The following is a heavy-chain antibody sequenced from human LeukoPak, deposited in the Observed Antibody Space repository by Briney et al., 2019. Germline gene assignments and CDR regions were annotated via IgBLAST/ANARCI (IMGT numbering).Heavy chain of an antibody. D-gene: IGHD3-10*01. CDR2: IYTSGST. Sequence: PSETLSLTCTVSGGSISSYYWSWIRQAAGKGLEWIGRIYTSGSTNYNPSLKSRVTMSVDTSKNQFSLKLSSVTAADTAVYYCARDLMVRGVITFYNWFDPWGQGTLVTVSS. CDR1: GGSISSYY. J-gene: IGHJ5*02. CDR3: ARDLMVRGVITFYNWFDP. V-gene: IGHV4-4*07.